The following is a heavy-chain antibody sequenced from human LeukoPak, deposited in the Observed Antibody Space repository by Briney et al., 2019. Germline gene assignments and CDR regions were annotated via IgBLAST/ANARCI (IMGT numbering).Heavy chain of an antibody. J-gene: IGHJ4*02. CDR2: IYYSEST. Sequence: SETLSLTRSVSEGSITTFYWSWIRQPPGKGLEWVGYIYYSESTTNNPSLMSRGTLSVDTSNSQFSLKLRSVTAADTAVYDCASLWSGDLRIDYWGQGTPVTVSS. CDR3: ASLWSGDLRIDY. CDR1: EGSITTFY. D-gene: IGHD7-27*01. V-gene: IGHV4-59*01.